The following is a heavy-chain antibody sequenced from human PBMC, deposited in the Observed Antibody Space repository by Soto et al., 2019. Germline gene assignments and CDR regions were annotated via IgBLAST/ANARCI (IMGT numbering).Heavy chain of an antibody. CDR1: GGSISSSSYY. D-gene: IGHD6-13*01. CDR2: IYYSGST. J-gene: IGHJ6*02. Sequence: QLQLQESGPGLVKPSETLSLTCTVSGGSISSSSYYWGWIRQPPGKGLEWIGSIYYSGSTYYNPSLEMRVTTSVDTSTNLFSLQLSSVTAADTAVYYCASQQLVHYYYGMDVWGQGTTVTVS. CDR3: ASQQLVHYYYGMDV. V-gene: IGHV4-39*01.